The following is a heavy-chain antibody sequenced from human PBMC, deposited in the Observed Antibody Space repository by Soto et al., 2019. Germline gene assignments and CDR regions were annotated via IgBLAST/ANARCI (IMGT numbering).Heavy chain of an antibody. J-gene: IGHJ4*02. CDR2: ISKSGSTI. Sequence: EVQLVESGGGLVQPGGSLRLSCLVSGLTFSSSSMNWVRQAPGKGLEWVSYISKSGSTIYYADSVKGRFTISRDIAKNSLYLQMNSLRDEDTAVYFCARGLWVSNHYESGTYHSRTDYWSQGTLVTVSS. CDR3: ARGLWVSNHYESGTYHSRTDY. D-gene: IGHD3-10*01. V-gene: IGHV3-48*02. CDR1: GLTFSSSS.